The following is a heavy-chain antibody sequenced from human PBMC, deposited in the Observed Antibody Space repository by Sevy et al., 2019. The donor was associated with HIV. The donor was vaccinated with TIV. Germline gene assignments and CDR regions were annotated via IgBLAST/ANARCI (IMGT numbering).Heavy chain of an antibody. CDR1: GFTFSSYA. CDR3: AKDLKLSYYDILTGSFWY. J-gene: IGHJ4*02. V-gene: IGHV3-23*01. D-gene: IGHD3-9*01. Sequence: GGSLRLSCAASGFTFSSYAMSWVRQAPGKGLEWVSAISGSGGSTYYADSVKGRFTISRDNSKNTLYLQMNSLRAEDTAVCYCAKDLKLSYYDILTGSFWYWGQGTLVTVSS. CDR2: ISGSGGST.